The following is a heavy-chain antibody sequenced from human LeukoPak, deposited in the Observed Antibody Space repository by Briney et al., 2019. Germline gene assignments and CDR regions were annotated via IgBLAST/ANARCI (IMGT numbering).Heavy chain of an antibody. V-gene: IGHV4-39*01. CDR2: IYYSGSS. CDR1: GASISGSPYY. D-gene: IGHD1-26*01. CDR3: ATPNTGGYHGLEI. J-gene: IGHJ3*02. Sequence: PSETLSLTCTVSGASISGSPYYWGWFRQPPGKGLEWIGSIYYSGSSYYNPSLKSRVTISVDSSKNQFSLKLNSVTATYTAVYYCATPNTGGYHGLEIWGQGTMVTVSS.